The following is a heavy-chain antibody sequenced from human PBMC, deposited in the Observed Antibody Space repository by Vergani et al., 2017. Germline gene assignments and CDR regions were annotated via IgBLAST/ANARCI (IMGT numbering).Heavy chain of an antibody. CDR2: VFHSGSA. CDR1: GYSISRGYY. D-gene: IGHD3-3*02. V-gene: IGHV4-38-2*02. J-gene: IGHJ3*02. CDR3: ARXFWVSQGVGAFET. Sequence: QVQLQESGPGLVKPSETLSLTCSVSGYSISRGYYWGWIRQPPGKGLEWIATVFHSGSAYYNPSLRRRVTTSVETSKNQFSLRLTTLTAADTAVYYCARXFWVSQGVGAFETWGRGTEVSVSS.